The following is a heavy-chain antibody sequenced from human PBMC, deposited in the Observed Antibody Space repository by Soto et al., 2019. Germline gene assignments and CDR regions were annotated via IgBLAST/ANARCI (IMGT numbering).Heavy chain of an antibody. CDR2: IYKSATT. Sequence: SETLSLTCSVSGDSISTVDYFWAWIRQPPGQALEYIGYIYKSATTYYNPSFESRVAISLDTSKSQFSLNVTSVTAADTAVYFCARGRYCLTGRCFPNWFDSWGQGTLVTVPS. D-gene: IGHD2-15*01. CDR1: GDSISTVDYF. V-gene: IGHV4-30-4*01. CDR3: ARGRYCLTGRCFPNWFDS. J-gene: IGHJ5*01.